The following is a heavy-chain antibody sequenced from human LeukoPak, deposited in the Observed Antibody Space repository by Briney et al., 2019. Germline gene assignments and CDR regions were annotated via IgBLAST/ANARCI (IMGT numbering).Heavy chain of an antibody. J-gene: IGHJ4*02. CDR1: GGSFSGYY. D-gene: IGHD2-15*01. V-gene: IGHV4-34*01. CDR2: INHSGST. CDR3: ARGPYKLRGSGGSCFDY. Sequence: SETLSLTCAVYGGSFSGYYWSWIRQPPGKGLEWIGEINHSGSTNYNPSLKSRVTISVDTSKNRFSLKLSSVTAADTAVYYCARGPYKLRGSGGSCFDYWGQGTLVTVSS.